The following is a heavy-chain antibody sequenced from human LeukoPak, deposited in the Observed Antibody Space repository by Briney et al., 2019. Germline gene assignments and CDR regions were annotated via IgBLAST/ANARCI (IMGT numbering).Heavy chain of an antibody. CDR2: IYHSGST. J-gene: IGHJ3*02. CDR3: ARAKVYSSGREPFDI. D-gene: IGHD6-19*01. Sequence: SETLSLTCTVSGYSISSGYYWGWIRQPPGKGLEWIGSIYHSGSTYYNPSLKSRVTISVDTSRNQFSLKLSSVTAADTAVYYCARAKVYSSGREPFDIWGQGTMVTVSS. V-gene: IGHV4-38-2*02. CDR1: GYSISSGYY.